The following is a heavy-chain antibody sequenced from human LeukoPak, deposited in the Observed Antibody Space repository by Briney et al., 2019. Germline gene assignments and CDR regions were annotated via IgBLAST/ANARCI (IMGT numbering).Heavy chain of an antibody. D-gene: IGHD6-6*01. J-gene: IGHJ4*02. Sequence: GGSLRLSCAASGFTFSRYGMHWVRQAPGKGLEWVALISYDGSSKYYPDSVKGRFTISRDNSKNTLYLRMNSLRAEDTAVYYCAKDKASSTYYFDYWGQGTLVTVSS. CDR3: AKDKASSTYYFDY. V-gene: IGHV3-30*18. CDR2: ISYDGSSK. CDR1: GFTFSRYG.